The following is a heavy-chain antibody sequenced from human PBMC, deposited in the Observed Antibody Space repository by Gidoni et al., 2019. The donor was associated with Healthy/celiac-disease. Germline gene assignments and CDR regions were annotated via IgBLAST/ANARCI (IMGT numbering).Heavy chain of an antibody. J-gene: IGHJ5*02. CDR1: GFTFSSYA. CDR2: ISGSGGST. Sequence: EVQLLESGGGLVQPGGSLRLSCAASGFTFSSYAMSWVRQAPGKGLEWVSAISGSGGSTYYADSVKGRFTIPRDKSKNTLYLKMNSRRAEDTAVYYCAKGGGGFAWELRTWGQGTLVTVSS. D-gene: IGHD1-26*01. CDR3: AKGGGGFAWELRT. V-gene: IGHV3-23*01.